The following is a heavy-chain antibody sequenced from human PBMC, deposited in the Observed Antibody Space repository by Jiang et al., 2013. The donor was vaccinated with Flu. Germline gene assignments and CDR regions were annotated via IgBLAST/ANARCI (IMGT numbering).Heavy chain of an antibody. Sequence: LLKPSETLSLTCFVSGDSITTTHYYWGWVRQPPGKGLDWIGSMFYGGETYYKSSLKSRINISADRSRNHYSLALTSVTAADTAVYYCARSNVWEPLRYAFETWGQGTMVTVSS. CDR1: GDSITTTHYY. CDR2: MFYGGET. J-gene: IGHJ3*02. CDR3: ARSNVWEPLRYAFET. V-gene: IGHV4-39*02. D-gene: IGHD1-14*01.